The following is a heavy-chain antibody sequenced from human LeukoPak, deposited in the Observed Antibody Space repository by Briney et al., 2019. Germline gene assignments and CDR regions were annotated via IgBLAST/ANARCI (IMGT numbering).Heavy chain of an antibody. CDR2: IYYSGST. D-gene: IGHD5-12*01. CDR3: ARGGYAPFYFDY. CDR1: GGSISSYY. Sequence: SETLSLTCTVSGGSISSYYWSWIRQPPGKGLEWIGYIYYSGSTNYNPSPKSRVTISVDTSKNQFSLKLSSVTAADTAVYYCARGGYAPFYFDYWGQGTLVTVSS. V-gene: IGHV4-59*01. J-gene: IGHJ4*02.